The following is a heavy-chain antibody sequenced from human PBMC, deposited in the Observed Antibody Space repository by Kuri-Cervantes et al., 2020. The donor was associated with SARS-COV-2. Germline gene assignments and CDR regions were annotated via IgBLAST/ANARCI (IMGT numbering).Heavy chain of an antibody. J-gene: IGHJ5*02. V-gene: IGHV1-18*01. CDR3: ARGHPRYCSGGSCGGGGPNWFDP. D-gene: IGHD2-15*01. CDR1: GYTFTSYG. CDR2: ISAYNGNT. Sequence: ASVKVSCKASGYTFTSYGISWVRQAPGQGLEWMGWISAYNGNTNYAQKLQGRVTMTTDTSTSTAYMELRSLRSDDTAVYYCARGHPRYCSGGSCGGGGPNWFDPWGQGTLVTVSS.